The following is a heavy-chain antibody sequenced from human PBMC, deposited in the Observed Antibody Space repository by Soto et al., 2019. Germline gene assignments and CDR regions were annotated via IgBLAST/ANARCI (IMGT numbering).Heavy chain of an antibody. CDR2: ISAYNGDT. D-gene: IGHD2-2*01. CDR3: AREDRDRETGLVPAAIDGMDV. V-gene: IGHV1-18*01. Sequence: ASVKVSCKASGYTFSTYCISWVRQAPGHGLEWMAWISAYNGDTNFAQKLQGRVSMTTDTSTSTAYMELRSLRSDDTAVYYCAREDRDRETGLVPAAIDGMDVWGQGTTVTVSS. J-gene: IGHJ6*02. CDR1: GYTFSTYC.